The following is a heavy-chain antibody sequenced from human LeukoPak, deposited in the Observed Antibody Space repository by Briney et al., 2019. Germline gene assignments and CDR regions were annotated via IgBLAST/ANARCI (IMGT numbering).Heavy chain of an antibody. Sequence: GGSLRLSCAASGFTVSSNYMSWVRQAPGKGLEWVSVIYSGGSTYYADSVKGRFTISRDNSKNTLYLQMNSLRAEDTAVYYCARVDSGGFGDYIWYYYYYMDVWGKGTTVTISS. V-gene: IGHV3-66*01. J-gene: IGHJ6*03. CDR2: IYSGGST. CDR1: GFTVSSNY. D-gene: IGHD3-10*01. CDR3: ARVDSGGFGDYIWYYYYYMDV.